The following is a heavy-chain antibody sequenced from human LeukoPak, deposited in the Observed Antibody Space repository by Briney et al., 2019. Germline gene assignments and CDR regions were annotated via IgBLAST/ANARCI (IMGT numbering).Heavy chain of an antibody. CDR3: ARKATTGPTKAAFDI. CDR1: GYSISSSNY. V-gene: IGHV4-28*05. Sequence: PSETLSITCAVSGYSISSSNYLAWIRQPPGKGLEWIGHIYYSGGIYYNPSLKSRVTMSVDTSKNQFSLKLSSVTAVDTAVYYCARKATTGPTKAAFDIWGQGTMVTVSS. D-gene: IGHD4-17*01. J-gene: IGHJ3*02. CDR2: IYYSGGI.